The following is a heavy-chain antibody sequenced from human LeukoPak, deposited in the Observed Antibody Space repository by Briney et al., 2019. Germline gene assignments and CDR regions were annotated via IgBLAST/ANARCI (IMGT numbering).Heavy chain of an antibody. CDR2: MNPNSGNT. CDR3: ARGHFLAVAGRRRSKKTYYMDV. Sequence: ASVKVSCKASGYTFTGYYMHWVRQAPGQGLEWMGWMNPNSGNTGYAQKFQGRVTITRNTSISTAYMELSSLRSEDTAVYYCARGHFLAVAGRRRSKKTYYMDVWGKGTTVTVSS. CDR1: GYTFTGYY. V-gene: IGHV1-8*03. D-gene: IGHD6-19*01. J-gene: IGHJ6*03.